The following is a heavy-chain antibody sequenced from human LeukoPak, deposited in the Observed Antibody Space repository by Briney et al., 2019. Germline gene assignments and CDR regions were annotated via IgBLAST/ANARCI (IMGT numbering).Heavy chain of an antibody. Sequence: GGSLRLSCAASAFTFSSYAMSWVRQAPGKGLEWVAAIVGSGGNTYYADSVKGRFTISRDNSKNTLYLQMNSLRAEDTAVYYCAKDSTIFGANTHFDSWGQGTLVTVSS. D-gene: IGHD3-3*01. V-gene: IGHV3-23*01. CDR2: IVGSGGNT. CDR3: AKDSTIFGANTHFDS. J-gene: IGHJ4*02. CDR1: AFTFSSYA.